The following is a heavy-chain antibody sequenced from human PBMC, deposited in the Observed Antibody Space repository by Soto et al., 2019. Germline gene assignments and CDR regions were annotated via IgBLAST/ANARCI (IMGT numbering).Heavy chain of an antibody. Sequence: ASVKVSCKTSGYTFTAYYMHWLRQAPGHGLEWLGWTSPRTGGAKYSHRFQGRVSMTRNTSITTAYMELTGLSTDDTAVYYCARSSGSYSKWFDSWGQGTLVTVSS. CDR2: TSPRTGGA. D-gene: IGHD3-10*01. V-gene: IGHV1-2*02. CDR3: ARSSGSYSKWFDS. J-gene: IGHJ5*01. CDR1: GYTFTAYY.